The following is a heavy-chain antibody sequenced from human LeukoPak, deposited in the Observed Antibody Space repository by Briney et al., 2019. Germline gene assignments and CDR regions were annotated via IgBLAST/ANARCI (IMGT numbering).Heavy chain of an antibody. V-gene: IGHV3-48*04. CDR3: ATQASYYDILTGYYNPHAFDI. CDR2: ISNGLTTI. D-gene: IGHD3-9*01. Sequence: GGSLRLSCEASGFTFSDYRMNWVRQAPGKGLEWISYISNGLTTIHYAASVMGRFTISRDNARNSLYLQMNSLRAEDTAVYYCATQASYYDILTGYYNPHAFDIWGQGTMVTVSS. CDR1: GFTFSDYR. J-gene: IGHJ3*02.